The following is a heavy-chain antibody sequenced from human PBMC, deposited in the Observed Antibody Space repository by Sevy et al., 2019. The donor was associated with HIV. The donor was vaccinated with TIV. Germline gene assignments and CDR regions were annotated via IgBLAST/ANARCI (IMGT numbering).Heavy chain of an antibody. J-gene: IGHJ4*02. Sequence: ASVKVSCKASGYTFTSYDINWVRQATGQGLEWMGWMNPNSGNTGYAQKFQGRVTMTRNTSISTAYMELSSLRSEDTAVYYCARGLAGGKQWREPLKIWGQGTLVTVSS. V-gene: IGHV1-8*01. CDR1: GYTFTSYD. CDR2: MNPNSGNT. D-gene: IGHD6-19*01. CDR3: ARGLAGGKQWREPLKI.